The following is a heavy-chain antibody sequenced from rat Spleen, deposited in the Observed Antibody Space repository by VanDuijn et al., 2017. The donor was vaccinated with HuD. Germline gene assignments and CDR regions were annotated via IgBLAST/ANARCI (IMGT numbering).Heavy chain of an antibody. CDR3: ARGGDYVDY. V-gene: IGHV5-62*01. Sequence: VQLVESGGGLVQPGKSLKLSCSASGFTFSSYGMHWIRQAPGKGLDWVAYISSSSGTVYADAVKGRFTISRDNAKNTLYLQLNSLKSEDTAIYYCARGGDYVDYWGQGVMFTVSS. J-gene: IGHJ2*01. CDR1: GFTFSSYG. CDR2: ISSSSGT.